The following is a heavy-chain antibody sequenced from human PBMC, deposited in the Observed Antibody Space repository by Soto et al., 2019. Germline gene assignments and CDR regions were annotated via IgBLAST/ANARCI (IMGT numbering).Heavy chain of an antibody. Sequence: EVQLVESGGGVVQPGGSLKLSCAASGLTFSASAIDWVRQASGKGLEGIGRIRTKANSYATTYIASVKGRFTISRDDSKNTAYLQMNSLETEDTAVDYCCTNLAVPGTDIWGQGALVTVSS. D-gene: IGHD6-19*01. CDR1: GLTFSASA. CDR3: CTNLAVPGTDI. V-gene: IGHV3-73*02. J-gene: IGHJ4*02. CDR2: IRTKANSYAT.